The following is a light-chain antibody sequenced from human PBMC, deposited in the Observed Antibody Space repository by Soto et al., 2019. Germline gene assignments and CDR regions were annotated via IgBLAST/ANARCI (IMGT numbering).Light chain of an antibody. CDR2: EVS. Sequence: QSVLTQPASVSGSPGQSITISCTGTSSDVGGYNYVSWYQQHPGKAPKLMIYEVSNRPSGVSNRFSGSKSGNTASLTISGLQAEDEADYYCSSYTSRSIVFGGGTKLTV. CDR1: SSDVGGYNY. V-gene: IGLV2-14*01. CDR3: SSYTSRSIV. J-gene: IGLJ2*01.